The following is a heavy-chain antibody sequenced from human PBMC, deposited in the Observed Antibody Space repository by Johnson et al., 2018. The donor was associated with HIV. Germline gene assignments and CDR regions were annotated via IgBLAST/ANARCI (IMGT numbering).Heavy chain of an antibody. CDR2: IYSGGST. CDR3: ARGGRKWELLGDDAFDF. D-gene: IGHD1-26*01. Sequence: VQLVESGGGLVQPGGSLRLSCAASGFTVSSNYMSWVRQAPGKGLEWVSVIYSGGSTYYADSVKGRFTISRDSSKNTLYLQMNSLRAGDTAVYYCARGGRKWELLGDDAFDFWGQGTMVNVSS. CDR1: GFTVSSNY. J-gene: IGHJ3*01. V-gene: IGHV3-66*01.